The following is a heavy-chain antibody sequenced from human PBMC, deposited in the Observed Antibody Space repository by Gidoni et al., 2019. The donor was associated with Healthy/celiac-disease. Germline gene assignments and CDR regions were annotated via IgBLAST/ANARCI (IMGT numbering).Heavy chain of an antibody. Sequence: EVQLVESGGGLVQPGRSLRLSCTASGFTFGDYAMSWVRQAPGKGLEWVGFIRSKAYGGTTEYAASVKGRFTISRDDSKSIAYLQMNSLKTEDTAVYYCTRVYPPDYYGSGIPNWFDPWGQGTLVTVSS. CDR1: GFTFGDYA. D-gene: IGHD3-10*01. CDR2: IRSKAYGGTT. J-gene: IGHJ5*02. CDR3: TRVYPPDYYGSGIPNWFDP. V-gene: IGHV3-49*04.